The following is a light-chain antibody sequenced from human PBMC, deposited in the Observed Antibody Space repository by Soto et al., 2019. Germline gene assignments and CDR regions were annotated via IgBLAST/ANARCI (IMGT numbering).Light chain of an antibody. CDR1: HTIFTW. CDR2: DAS. V-gene: IGKV1-5*01. J-gene: IGKJ1*01. Sequence: DIQMTQSPSTVSASVGDRVTIACRASHTIFTWLAWYQQKPGKAPNLLIYDASTLQTGVPSRFSGSGSGTEFTLTISSLQPDDFATYYCQQYSVYPWTFGQGTKVDIK. CDR3: QQYSVYPWT.